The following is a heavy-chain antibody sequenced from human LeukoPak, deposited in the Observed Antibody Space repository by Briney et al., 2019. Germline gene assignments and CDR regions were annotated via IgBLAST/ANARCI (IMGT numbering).Heavy chain of an antibody. D-gene: IGHD2-2*01. CDR1: GFSFTGYW. V-gene: IGHV5-51*01. J-gene: IGHJ4*02. CDR3: ARHSSTGIDY. Sequence: GESLKISCQASGFSFTGYWIGWVRQMPGNGLEWMGILYPGDSDTRYSPSFQGQVTMSADESISTAYLQWATLKASDSAMYYCARHSSTGIDYWGQGTLVTVSS. CDR2: LYPGDSDT.